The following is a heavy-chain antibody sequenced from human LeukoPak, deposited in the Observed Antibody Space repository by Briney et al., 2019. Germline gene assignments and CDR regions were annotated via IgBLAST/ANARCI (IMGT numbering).Heavy chain of an antibody. CDR2: IIPILGIA. Sequence: GASVKVSCKASGGTFSSYAISWVRQAPGQGLEWMGRIIPILGIANYAQKFQGRVTITADKSTSTAYMELRSLRSDDTAVYYCARDRRYFDYWGQGTLVTVSS. J-gene: IGHJ4*02. V-gene: IGHV1-69*04. CDR3: ARDRRYFDY. CDR1: GGTFSSYA.